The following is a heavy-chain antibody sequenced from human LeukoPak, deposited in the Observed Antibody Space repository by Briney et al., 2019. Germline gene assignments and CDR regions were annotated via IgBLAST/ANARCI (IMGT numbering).Heavy chain of an antibody. CDR2: IYSGGNT. CDR1: GFTVSSNY. V-gene: IGHV3-53*01. CDR3: AKETGVAGWYSDY. D-gene: IGHD6-19*01. J-gene: IGHJ4*02. Sequence: GGSLRFSCAASGFTVSSNYMSWVRQAPGKGLEWVSVIYSGGNTYNADSVKGRFTISRDNSKNTLYLQMNSLRAEDTAVYYCAKETGVAGWYSDYWGQGTLVAVSS.